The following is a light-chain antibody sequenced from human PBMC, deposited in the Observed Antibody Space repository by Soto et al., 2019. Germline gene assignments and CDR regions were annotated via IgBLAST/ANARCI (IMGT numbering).Light chain of an antibody. Sequence: EIVMTQSPASLSVSPGERATLSFRASQNVNSNLAWYQQKPGQPPRLLIYDTSNRATGIPVRFSGSGSGTDYTLTITNLESEDFAVYYCQQRSNWPWKFGQGTKVDIK. CDR2: DTS. CDR1: QNVNSN. CDR3: QQRSNWPWK. J-gene: IGKJ1*01. V-gene: IGKV3-11*01.